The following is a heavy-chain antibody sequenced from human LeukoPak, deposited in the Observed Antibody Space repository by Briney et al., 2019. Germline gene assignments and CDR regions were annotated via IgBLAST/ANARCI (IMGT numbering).Heavy chain of an antibody. V-gene: IGHV3-33*06. CDR2: IWYDGSNK. Sequence: PGGSLRLSCAASGFTFSSYGMHWVRQAPGKGLEWVAVIWYDGSNKYYADSVKGRFTISRDNSKNTLYLQMNSQRAEDTAVYYCAKDRSPLDYGDYDAAYWGQGTLVTVSS. D-gene: IGHD4-17*01. J-gene: IGHJ4*02. CDR3: AKDRSPLDYGDYDAAY. CDR1: GFTFSSYG.